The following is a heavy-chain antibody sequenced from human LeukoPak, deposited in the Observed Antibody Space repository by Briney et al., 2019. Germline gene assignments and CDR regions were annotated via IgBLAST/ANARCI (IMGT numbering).Heavy chain of an antibody. Sequence: PGGSPRLSCAASGFTFSSYAMGWVRQAPGKGLEWVSAISGSGGSTYYADSVKGRFTISRDNSKNTLYLQMNSLRAEDTAVYYCAKDIRLSYVGDDYWGQGTLVTVSS. J-gene: IGHJ4*02. CDR2: ISGSGGST. CDR3: AKDIRLSYVGDDY. V-gene: IGHV3-23*01. D-gene: IGHD3-10*02. CDR1: GFTFSSYA.